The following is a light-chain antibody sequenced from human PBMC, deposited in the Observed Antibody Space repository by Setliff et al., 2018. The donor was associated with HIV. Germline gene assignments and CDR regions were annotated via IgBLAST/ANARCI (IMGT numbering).Light chain of an antibody. CDR3: SSYTSSSTLV. CDR2: DNN. Sequence: QSALTQPPSVSGAPGQRVTISCTGTISNIGTGYDVHWYQQLPGTAPKLLIYDNNNRPSGVPDRFSGSKSGNTASLTISGLQAEDEADYYCSSYTSSSTLVFGSGTKVTVL. V-gene: IGLV1-40*01. CDR1: ISNIGTGYD. J-gene: IGLJ1*01.